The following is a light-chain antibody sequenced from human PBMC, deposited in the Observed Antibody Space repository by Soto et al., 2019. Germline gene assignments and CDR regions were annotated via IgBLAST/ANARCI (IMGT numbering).Light chain of an antibody. CDR2: STN. CDR1: SGSVSSGHY. J-gene: IGLJ3*02. Sequence: QTVVTQEPPFSVSPGGTVTLTCGLSSGSVSSGHYPSWYQQTPGQAPRTLIYSTNTRSSGVPDRVSGSILGSKAALTITGAQADDESDYYCVLYMGSGIWVFGGGTKLTVL. CDR3: VLYMGSGIWV. V-gene: IGLV8-61*01.